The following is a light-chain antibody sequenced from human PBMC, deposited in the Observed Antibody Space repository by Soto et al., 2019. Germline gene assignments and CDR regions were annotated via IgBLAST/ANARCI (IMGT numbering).Light chain of an antibody. J-gene: IGLJ2*01. Sequence: QSVLTQPASVSGSPGQSITISCTGTSSDVGGYNYVSWYQQHPGKAPKLMIYEVNDRPSGVSNRFSGSKSGNTASLTISGLQAEDEADYYCCSYTSSSTPVVFGGGTKVTVL. CDR2: EVN. CDR1: SSDVGGYNY. V-gene: IGLV2-14*01. CDR3: CSYTSSSTPVV.